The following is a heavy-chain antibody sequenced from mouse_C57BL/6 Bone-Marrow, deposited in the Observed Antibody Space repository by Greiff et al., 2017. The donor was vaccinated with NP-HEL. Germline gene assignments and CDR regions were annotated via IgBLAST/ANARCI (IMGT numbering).Heavy chain of an antibody. CDR3: TPISCGDYVGAY. CDR2: IDPGDGDT. V-gene: IGHV14-1*01. CDR1: GFNIKDYY. J-gene: IGHJ3*01. Sequence: VQLQQSGAELVRPGASVKLSCTASGFNIKDYYMHWVKQRPEQGLEWIGRIDPGDGDTEYAPKFKGKATMTADTSSTTAYLQLSILTSEDTSVYYCTPISCGDYVGAYWGQGTLVTVSA. D-gene: IGHD2-13*01.